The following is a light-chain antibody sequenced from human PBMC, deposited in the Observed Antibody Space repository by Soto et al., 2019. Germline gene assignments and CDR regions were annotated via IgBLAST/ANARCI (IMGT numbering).Light chain of an antibody. CDR1: QSVNNY. Sequence: EIVLTQSPATLSLSPGERATLSCRASQSVNNYLAWYQQKSGQAPRLLIYDASNRATGIPARFSGSGSGTDFTLTISSLEPEXXXXXXXXXXXXWPLTFGGGTKVEIK. V-gene: IGKV3-11*01. CDR2: DAS. CDR3: XXXXXWPLT. J-gene: IGKJ4*01.